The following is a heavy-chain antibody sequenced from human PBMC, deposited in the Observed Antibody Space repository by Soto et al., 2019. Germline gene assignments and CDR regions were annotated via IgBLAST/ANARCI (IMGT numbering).Heavy chain of an antibody. CDR1: GYTFSTYD. D-gene: IGHD5-12*01. Sequence: ASVKVSCKASGYTFSTYDISWVRQAPGQGLEWMGWISTYSGDTKYAQKFQGRVTMTTDTSTTTAYLELRSLRSDDTAVYYCARHHGPTTSENWFDPWRQGTLVTVSS. J-gene: IGHJ5*02. V-gene: IGHV1-18*01. CDR2: ISTYSGDT. CDR3: ARHHGPTTSENWFDP.